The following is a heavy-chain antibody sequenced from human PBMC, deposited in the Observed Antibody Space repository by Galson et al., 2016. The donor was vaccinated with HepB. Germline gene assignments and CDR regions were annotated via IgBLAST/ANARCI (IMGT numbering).Heavy chain of an antibody. D-gene: IGHD2-2*01. V-gene: IGHV4-4*02. J-gene: IGHJ4*02. CDR2: IHHSGKT. Sequence: PGKGLEWIGEIHHSGKTNHNPSLKSRVTISLDKSKNQFSLKLRSVTAADTAVYYCATTSTYRVDYWGQGALVTVSS. CDR3: ATTSTYRVDY.